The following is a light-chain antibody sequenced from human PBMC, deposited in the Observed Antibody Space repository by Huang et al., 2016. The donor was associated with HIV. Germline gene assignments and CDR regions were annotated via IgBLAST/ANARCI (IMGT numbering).Light chain of an antibody. Sequence: IVMTQSPATLSVSPGERAVLSCRAGQPLKYNLAWYQQQPGQGPRLLIYGTSTRAAGVPARFSGSGSGTEFTLTISSLQSDDFAVYYCQQYDYWPPVTFGQGTKV. CDR2: GTS. CDR3: QQYDYWPPVT. J-gene: IGKJ1*01. CDR1: QPLKYN. V-gene: IGKV3-15*01.